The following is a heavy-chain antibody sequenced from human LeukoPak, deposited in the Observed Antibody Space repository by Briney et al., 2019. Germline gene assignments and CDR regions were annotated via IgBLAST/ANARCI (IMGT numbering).Heavy chain of an antibody. J-gene: IGHJ4*02. V-gene: IGHV3-13*01. Sequence: GGSLRLSCAASGFILSNYAMHWVRQPAGKGLEWVSALGTAGDTFYPGSVKGRFTISRDNAKKSLFLQMSSLRAEDTAIYYCARQSTPHGNFDYWGQGTLVTVSS. D-gene: IGHD5-24*01. CDR1: GFILSNYA. CDR3: ARQSTPHGNFDY. CDR2: LGTAGDT.